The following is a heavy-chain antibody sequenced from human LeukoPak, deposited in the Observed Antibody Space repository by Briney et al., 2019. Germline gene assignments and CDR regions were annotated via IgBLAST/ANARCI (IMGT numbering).Heavy chain of an antibody. CDR3: ARDITMIVANGPQYYFDY. CDR1: GYTFTGYY. V-gene: IGHV1-2*02. CDR2: INPNSGGT. Sequence: ASVKVSCKASGYTFTGYYMHWVRQAPGQGLEWMGWINPNSGGTNYAQKFQGRVTMTRDTSISTAYMELSRLRSDDTAVYYCARDITMIVANGPQYYFDYWGQGTLVTVSS. J-gene: IGHJ4*02. D-gene: IGHD3-22*01.